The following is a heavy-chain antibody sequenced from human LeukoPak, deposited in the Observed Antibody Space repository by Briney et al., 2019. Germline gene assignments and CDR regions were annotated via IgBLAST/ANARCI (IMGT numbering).Heavy chain of an antibody. CDR2: ISGSGGST. J-gene: IGHJ4*02. CDR3: TTRPHSGSYPDY. V-gene: IGHV3-23*01. Sequence: GGSLRLSYAASGFTFSSYGMSWVRQAPGKGLEWVSAISGSGGSTYYADSVKGRFTISRDNSKNTLYLQMSSLKTEDTAVYYCTTRPHSGSYPDYWGQGTLVTVSS. D-gene: IGHD1-26*01. CDR1: GFTFSSYG.